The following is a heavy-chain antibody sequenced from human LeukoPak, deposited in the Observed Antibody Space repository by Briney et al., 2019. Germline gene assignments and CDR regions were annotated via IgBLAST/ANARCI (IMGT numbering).Heavy chain of an antibody. CDR2: ISSSGSTI. Sequence: KTGGSLRLSCAASGFSFSSYETNWVRQAPGKGLEWVSYISSSGSTIYYADSVKGRFTISRDNAKNSLYLQMNSLRAEDTAVYYCAELGITMIGGVWGKGTTVTISS. CDR3: AELGITMIGGV. CDR1: GFSFSSYE. J-gene: IGHJ6*04. D-gene: IGHD3-10*02. V-gene: IGHV3-48*03.